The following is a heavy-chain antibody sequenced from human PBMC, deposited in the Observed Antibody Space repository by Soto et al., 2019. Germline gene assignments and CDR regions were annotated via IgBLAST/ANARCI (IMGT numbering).Heavy chain of an antibody. CDR2: ISSSSSYI. V-gene: IGHV3-21*01. J-gene: IGHJ3*02. CDR3: ASEDYGDAGGTRGAFDI. Sequence: EVQLVESGGGLVKPGGSLRLSCVASGFTFSSYSMNWVRQAPGKGLEWVSSISSSSSYIYYADSVKARFTISRDNAKNSLYLQMNSLRAEGTAVYYCASEDYGDAGGTRGAFDIWGQGTMVTVSS. D-gene: IGHD4-17*01. CDR1: GFTFSSYS.